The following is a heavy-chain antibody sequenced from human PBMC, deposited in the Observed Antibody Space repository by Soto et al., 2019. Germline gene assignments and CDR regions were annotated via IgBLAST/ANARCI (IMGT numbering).Heavy chain of an antibody. CDR1: GGSVSSGSYY. J-gene: IGHJ6*02. CDR3: ARGGSPYGVLGVVIMSYYYYGMDV. V-gene: IGHV4-61*01. Sequence: SETLSLTCTVSGGSVSSGSYYWSWIRQPPGKGLEWIGYIYYSGSTNYNPSLKSRVTISVDTSKNQFSLKLSSVTAADTAVYYCARGGSPYGVLGVVIMSYYYYGMDVWGQGTTVTVSS. D-gene: IGHD3-3*01. CDR2: IYYSGST.